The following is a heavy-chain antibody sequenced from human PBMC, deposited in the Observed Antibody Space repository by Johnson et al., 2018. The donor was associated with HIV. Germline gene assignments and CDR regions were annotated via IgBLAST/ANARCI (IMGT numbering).Heavy chain of an antibody. Sequence: QVQLVESGGGVVQPGRSLRLSCAASGFTFSSYGMPWVRQAPGRGLEWVAVIWYDGSNQYYADPVKGRFTISRDNSKNTRDLQMNSLRAEDTALYFCARGKGAAVGLDAFDIWGQGIRVTVSS. V-gene: IGHV3-33*01. CDR3: ARGKGAAVGLDAFDI. J-gene: IGHJ3*02. CDR1: GFTFSSYG. CDR2: IWYDGSNQ. D-gene: IGHD6-13*01.